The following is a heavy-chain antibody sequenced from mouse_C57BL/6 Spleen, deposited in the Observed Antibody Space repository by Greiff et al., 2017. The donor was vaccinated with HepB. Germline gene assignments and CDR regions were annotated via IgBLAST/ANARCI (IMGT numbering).Heavy chain of an antibody. CDR1: GFTFSSYA. CDR2: ISDGGSYT. J-gene: IGHJ2*01. D-gene: IGHD3-2*02. Sequence: EVHLVESGGGLVKPGGSLKLSCAASGFTFSSYAMSWVRQTPEKRLEWVATISDGGSYTYYPDNVKGRFTISRDNAKNNLYLQMSHLKSEDTAMYYCARDSSGYYFDYWGQGTTLTVSS. CDR3: ARDSSGYYFDY. V-gene: IGHV5-4*01.